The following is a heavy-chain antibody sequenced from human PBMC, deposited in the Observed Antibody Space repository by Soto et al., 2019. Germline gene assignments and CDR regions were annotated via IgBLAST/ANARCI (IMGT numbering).Heavy chain of an antibody. J-gene: IGHJ6*03. V-gene: IGHV3-23*01. CDR2: ISGSGGST. Sequence: GGSLRLSCAASGFTFSSYAMSWVRQAPGKGLEWVSAISGSGGSTYYADSVKGRFTISRDNSKNTLYLQMNSLRAEDTAVYYCAKALSGYDLSYYYYYMDVWGKGTTVTVSS. CDR3: AKALSGYDLSYYYYYMDV. CDR1: GFTFSSYA. D-gene: IGHD5-12*01.